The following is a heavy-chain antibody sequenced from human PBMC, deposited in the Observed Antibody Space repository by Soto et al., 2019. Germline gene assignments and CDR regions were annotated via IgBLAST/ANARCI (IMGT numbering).Heavy chain of an antibody. Sequence: GGSLRHACAASGFTFRNFAMHWVRKAPGKGLEWVAVVSYDEPKKDYLDSVKGRFTISRDNSKNKLYLQMNSLRAEDSATYYCARDPPNCPGDSCYPSDWGQGTMVTVSS. CDR1: GFTFRNFA. D-gene: IGHD2-15*01. V-gene: IGHV3-30*03. CDR2: VSYDEPKK. CDR3: ARDPPNCPGDSCYPSD. J-gene: IGHJ3*01.